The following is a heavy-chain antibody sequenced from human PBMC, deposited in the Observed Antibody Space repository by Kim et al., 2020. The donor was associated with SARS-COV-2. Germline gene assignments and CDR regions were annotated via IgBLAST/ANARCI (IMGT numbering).Heavy chain of an antibody. CDR3: SKGSEYFGY. CDR2: ISGSGGST. Sequence: GGSLRLSCAASGFTFSSYAMSWVRQAPGKGLEWVSAISGSGGSTYYADSAKGRFTISTDNSKNTLYLQMNSLRAEDAAVYSCSKGSEYFGYFGQGTLVTV. V-gene: IGHV3-23*01. J-gene: IGHJ4*02. CDR1: GFTFSSYA.